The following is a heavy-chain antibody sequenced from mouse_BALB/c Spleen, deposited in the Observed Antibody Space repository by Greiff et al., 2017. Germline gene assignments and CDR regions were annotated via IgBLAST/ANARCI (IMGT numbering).Heavy chain of an antibody. CDR1: GFNIKDYY. Sequence: VQLQQSGAELVRSGASVKLSCTASGFNIKDYYMHWVKQRPEQGLEWIGWIDPENGDTEYAPKFQGKATMTADTPSNTAYLQLSSLTYEDTAVSVCNALTPVVARDYWGQGTTLTVSA. J-gene: IGHJ2*01. V-gene: IGHV14-4*02. D-gene: IGHD1-1*01. CDR3: NALTPVVARDY. CDR2: IDPENGDT.